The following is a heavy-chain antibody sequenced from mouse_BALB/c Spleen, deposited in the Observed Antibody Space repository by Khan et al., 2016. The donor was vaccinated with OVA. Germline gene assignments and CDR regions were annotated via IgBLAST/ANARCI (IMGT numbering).Heavy chain of an antibody. V-gene: IGHV3-2*02. CDR2: ISYSGST. J-gene: IGHJ4*01. Sequence: EVQLQESGPGLVKPSQSLSLTCTVTGYSITSNYAWNWIRQFPGNKLEWMGYISYSGSTSYNPSLKSRISITRDTSKNQFFLQLKSMTTEDTATYYCARKNYYGYAVDYWGQGTSVTVSS. CDR3: ARKNYYGYAVDY. D-gene: IGHD1-1*01. CDR1: GYSITSNYA.